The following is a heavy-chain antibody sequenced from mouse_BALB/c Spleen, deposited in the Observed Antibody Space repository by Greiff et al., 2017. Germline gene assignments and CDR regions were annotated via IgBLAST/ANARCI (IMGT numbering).Heavy chain of an antibody. V-gene: IGHV5-4*02. Sequence: EVKLMESGGGLVKPGGSLKLSCAASGFTFSDYYMYWVRQTPEKRLEWVATISDGGSYTYYPDSVKGRFTISRDNAKNNLYLQMSSLKSEDTAMYYCARDGGVWSWYFDVWGAGTTVTVSS. J-gene: IGHJ1*01. CDR1: GFTFSDYY. D-gene: IGHD2-10*02. CDR3: ARDGGVWSWYFDV. CDR2: ISDGGSYT.